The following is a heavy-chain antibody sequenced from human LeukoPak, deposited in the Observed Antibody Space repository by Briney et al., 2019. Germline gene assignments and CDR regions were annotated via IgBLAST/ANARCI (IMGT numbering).Heavy chain of an antibody. D-gene: IGHD2-2*01. CDR3: TTDPQGYCSSTSCSGDT. CDR1: GFTVSSNY. J-gene: IGHJ5*02. CDR2: IKSKTDGGTT. V-gene: IGHV3-15*01. Sequence: GGSLRLSCAASGFTVSSNYMSWVRQAPGKGLEWVGRIKSKTDGGTTDYAAPVKGRFTISRDDSKNTLYLQMNSLKTEDTAVYYCTTDPQGYCSSTSCSGDTWGQGTLVTVSS.